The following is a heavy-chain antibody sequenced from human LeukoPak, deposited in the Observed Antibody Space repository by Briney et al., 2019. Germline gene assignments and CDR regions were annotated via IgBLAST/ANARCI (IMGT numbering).Heavy chain of an antibody. CDR2: IYGNGGRT. CDR1: GFTLYDYG. V-gene: IGHV3-20*04. Sequence: PGGSLRLSCAPSGFTLYDYGMSGVRQAPGEGVEWVSGIYGNGGRTGYADSVKRRFTISRDNAKNSLYLQMNSLRAEDTALYYCARDLVVGATDDAFDIWGQGTMVTVSS. J-gene: IGHJ3*02. CDR3: ARDLVVGATDDAFDI. D-gene: IGHD1-26*01.